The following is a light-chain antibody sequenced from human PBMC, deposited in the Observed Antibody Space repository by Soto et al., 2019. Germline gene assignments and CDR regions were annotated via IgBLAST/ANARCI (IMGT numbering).Light chain of an antibody. CDR2: WAS. V-gene: IGKV4-1*01. CDR3: QQYYTAPPT. Sequence: DIVMTQSPDSLAVSLGERATINCKSSQSVLYSSDNKNYLAWYQQKPGQPPNLLIYWASTRESGVPDRFSGSGSGTDFTPTISTLQAEDMAFYYCQQYYTAPPTFGQGTKLEIK. J-gene: IGKJ2*01. CDR1: QSVLYSSDNKNY.